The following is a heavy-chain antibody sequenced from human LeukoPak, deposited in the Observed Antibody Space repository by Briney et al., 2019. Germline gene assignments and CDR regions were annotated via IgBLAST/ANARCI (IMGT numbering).Heavy chain of an antibody. CDR1: GGSISSGGYY. J-gene: IGHJ5*02. V-gene: IGHV4-31*03. CDR2: ISYSGST. D-gene: IGHD1-26*01. CDR3: ARGGVSGSRFDP. Sequence: SQTLSLTCTVSGGSISSGGYYWCWIRQHPGKGLEWIGYISYSGSTYYNPSLKSRVTISADTSKNQFSLRLSSVTAADTAVYYCARGGVSGSRFDPWGQGTLVTVSS.